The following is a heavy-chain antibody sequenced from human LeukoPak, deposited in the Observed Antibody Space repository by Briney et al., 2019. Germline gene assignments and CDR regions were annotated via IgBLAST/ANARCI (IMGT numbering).Heavy chain of an antibody. CDR2: IIPIFGTA. V-gene: IGHV1-69*13. CDR1: GGTFSSYA. Sequence: GASVKVSCRASGGTFSSYAISWVRQAPGQGLEWMGGIIPIFGTANYAQKFQGRDTITADESTSTAYMELSSLRSEDAAVYYCARVKTGTLYYFDYWGQGTLVTVSS. J-gene: IGHJ4*02. D-gene: IGHD1-1*01. CDR3: ARVKTGTLYYFDY.